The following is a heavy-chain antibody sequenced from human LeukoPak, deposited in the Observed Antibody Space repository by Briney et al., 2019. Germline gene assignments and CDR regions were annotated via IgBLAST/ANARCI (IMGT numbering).Heavy chain of an antibody. CDR3: ARGDCRGDNCYYGLDY. CDR1: GYTFTGYY. D-gene: IGHD2-15*01. Sequence: ASVKVSCKTSGYTFTGYYLHWVRQAPGQGRQWMGWINPRSGDTNYEQKFQGRVTMTRDTSISTAYMELSSLKSDDTAIYYCARGDCRGDNCYYGLDYWCQGTLITVSS. CDR2: INPRSGDT. V-gene: IGHV1-2*02. J-gene: IGHJ4*02.